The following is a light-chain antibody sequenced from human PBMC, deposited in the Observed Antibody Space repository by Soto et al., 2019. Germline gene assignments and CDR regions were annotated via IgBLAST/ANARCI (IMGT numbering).Light chain of an antibody. CDR1: QSTRSY. CDR2: AAC. V-gene: IGKV1-39*01. J-gene: IGKJ3*01. Sequence: DIQMPQSPSSLSASVGDRVTITCRASQSTRSYLNWYQQKPGKSPKLQIYAACSLQSGVPSRVSSSRSCTDFTLTISSLQPEGFATYYWQQSYSTLHFGHGKKVDIK. CDR3: QQSYSTLH.